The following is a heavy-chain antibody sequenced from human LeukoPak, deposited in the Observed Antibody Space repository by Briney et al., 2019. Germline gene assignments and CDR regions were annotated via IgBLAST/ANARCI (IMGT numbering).Heavy chain of an antibody. J-gene: IGHJ4*02. V-gene: IGHV4-39*01. Sequence: PSETLSLTCTVSGGSISSSSYYWGWIRQPPGKGLEWIGSIYYSGSTYYNPPLKSRVTISVDTSKNQFSLKLSSVTAADTAVYYCVSYYDILTGFDYWGQGTLVTVSS. CDR1: GGSISSSSYY. CDR2: IYYSGST. CDR3: VSYYDILTGFDY. D-gene: IGHD3-9*01.